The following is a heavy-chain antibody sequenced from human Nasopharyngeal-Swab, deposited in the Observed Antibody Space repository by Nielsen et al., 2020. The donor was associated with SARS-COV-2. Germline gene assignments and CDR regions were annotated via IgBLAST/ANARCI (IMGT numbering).Heavy chain of an antibody. Sequence: GESLKISCATSGFTFSNNWMSWVRQAPGKGLEWVASIKGDGSETYYEDSVKGRFTISRDNAKNTLYLEMNTLRAEDTAVYYCARSVNWALEFWGQGTPVTVSA. CDR2: IKGDGSET. CDR1: GFTFSNNW. D-gene: IGHD1-1*01. J-gene: IGHJ4*02. V-gene: IGHV3-7*04. CDR3: ARSVNWALEF.